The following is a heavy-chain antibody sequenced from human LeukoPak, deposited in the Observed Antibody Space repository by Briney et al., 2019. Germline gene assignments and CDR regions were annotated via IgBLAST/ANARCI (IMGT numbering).Heavy chain of an antibody. D-gene: IGHD2-15*01. CDR3: ARDCSGGSCYYYYGMDV. CDR1: GFTFSSYA. V-gene: IGHV3-48*03. J-gene: IGHJ6*02. CDR2: ISSSGSTI. Sequence: GGSLRLSCAASGFTFSSYAMHWVRQAPGKGLEWVSYISSSGSTIYYADSVKGRFTISRDNAKNSLYLQMNSLRAEDTAVYYCARDCSGGSCYYYYGMDVWGQGTTVTVSS.